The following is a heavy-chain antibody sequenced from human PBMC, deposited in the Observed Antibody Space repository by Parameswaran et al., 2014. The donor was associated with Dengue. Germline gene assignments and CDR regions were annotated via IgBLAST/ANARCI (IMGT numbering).Heavy chain of an antibody. Sequence: RWIRQPQEGLEWIGYIYYSGSTYYNPSLKSRVTISVDMSKNQFSLKLSSVTAADTAVYYCAGIAVAGMTLDYWGQGTLGHRLL. CDR3: AGIAVAGMTLDY. D-gene: IGHD6-19*01. J-gene: IGHJ4*02. V-gene: IGHV4-30-4*01. CDR2: IYYSGST.